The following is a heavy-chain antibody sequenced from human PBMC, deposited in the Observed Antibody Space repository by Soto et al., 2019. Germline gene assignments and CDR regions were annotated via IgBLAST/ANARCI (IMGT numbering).Heavy chain of an antibody. J-gene: IGHJ6*03. V-gene: IGHV1-8*01. CDR2: MNPNSGDT. Sequence: SLKGSCKASGYALTRYDVGCVRQNTEQGLEWMGWMNPNSGDTGYAQKFQGRVTMTRNTSISTAYMELSSLRSEDTAVYYCARGVHTAMVTFYYYYYMDVWGKGTTVTVTS. CDR1: GYALTRYD. D-gene: IGHD5-18*01. CDR3: ARGVHTAMVTFYYYYYMDV.